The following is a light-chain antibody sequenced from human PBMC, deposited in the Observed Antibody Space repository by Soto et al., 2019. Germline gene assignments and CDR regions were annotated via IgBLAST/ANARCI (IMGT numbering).Light chain of an antibody. V-gene: IGKV3-20*01. CDR1: QRVSNSW. Sequence: EIVLTQSPGTLSLSPGERATLSCRASQRVSNSWIAWYQHKPGQAPRLLIYGASSRAAGIPDRFSGGGSGTDFTLTITRLEPEDSAVFYCQQYGSPPWTFGQGNKVEIK. CDR2: GAS. CDR3: QQYGSPPWT. J-gene: IGKJ1*01.